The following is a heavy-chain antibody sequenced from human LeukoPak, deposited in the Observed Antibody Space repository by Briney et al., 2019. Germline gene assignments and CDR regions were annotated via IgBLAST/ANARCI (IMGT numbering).Heavy chain of an antibody. Sequence: GGSLRLSCAASGFTFSDYDMHWVRQITGRGLERVSTIGTVGDTYYRASVKGRFTISRENANNSLYLQMNSLRGGDTAVYYCARFGPDAFDIWGPGTMVTVSS. J-gene: IGHJ3*02. CDR1: GFTFSDYD. V-gene: IGHV3-13*01. CDR2: IGTVGDT. D-gene: IGHD3-16*01. CDR3: ARFGPDAFDI.